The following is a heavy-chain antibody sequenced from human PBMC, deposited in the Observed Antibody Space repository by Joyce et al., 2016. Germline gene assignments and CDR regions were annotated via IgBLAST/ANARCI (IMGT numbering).Heavy chain of an antibody. D-gene: IGHD6-25*01. J-gene: IGHJ4*02. V-gene: IGHV3-30*18. Sequence: QVQLVESGGGVVQPGRSLRLSCAASGLTLSNYGVHWVRQAPGKGVEWVAVISYDGIYKYYADSVKGRFTISRDNSKNTVFLEMNSLRTEDTAVYYCAKILTATYGSGWFLDYWGQGTLVTVSS. CDR2: ISYDGIYK. CDR3: AKILTATYGSGWFLDY. CDR1: GLTLSNYG.